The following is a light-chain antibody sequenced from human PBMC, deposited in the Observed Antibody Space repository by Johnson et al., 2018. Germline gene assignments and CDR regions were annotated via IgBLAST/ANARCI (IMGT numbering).Light chain of an antibody. V-gene: IGLV1-51*02. CDR3: GTWDSSLSAGNV. CDR1: SSNIGNNY. Sequence: QSVLTQPPSVSAAPGQKVTISCSGSSSNIGNNYVSWYQQLPGKAPKLLIYENNKRPSGIPDRFSGSKSGTTATLGITGLQTGDEADYYCGTWDSSLSAGNVLGNGTKVTFL. J-gene: IGLJ1*01. CDR2: ENN.